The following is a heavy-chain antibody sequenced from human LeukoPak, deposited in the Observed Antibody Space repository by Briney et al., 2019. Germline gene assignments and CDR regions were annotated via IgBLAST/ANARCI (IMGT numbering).Heavy chain of an antibody. D-gene: IGHD2-15*01. J-gene: IGHJ4*02. V-gene: IGHV4-34*01. CDR2: INHSGST. CDR1: GWSFSGYY. CDR3: ARRSGGSSRLDY. Sequence: SETLSLTCAVYGWSFSGYYWSWIRQPPGKGLEWIGEINHSGSTNYNPSRKGRVTISVDTSKNQFSLKLSSVTAADTAVYYFARRSGGSSRLDYWGQGTLVSVSS.